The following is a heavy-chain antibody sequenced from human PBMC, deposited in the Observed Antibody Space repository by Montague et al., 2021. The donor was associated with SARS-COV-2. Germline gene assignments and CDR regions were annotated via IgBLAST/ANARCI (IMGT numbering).Heavy chain of an antibody. J-gene: IGHJ6*02. D-gene: IGHD3-16*02. Sequence: SLRLSCSASGFTFSSYAMHWVRQAPGKGLEWVSVISYDGSNTYYXDSVKGRFTISRDNSKNTLYLQTNSLRAEDTAVYYCARDRIGLPLGELSLRQGYYGMDVWGQGTTVTVSS. V-gene: IGHV3-30-3*01. CDR1: GFTFSSYA. CDR2: ISYDGSNT. CDR3: ARDRIGLPLGELSLRQGYYGMDV.